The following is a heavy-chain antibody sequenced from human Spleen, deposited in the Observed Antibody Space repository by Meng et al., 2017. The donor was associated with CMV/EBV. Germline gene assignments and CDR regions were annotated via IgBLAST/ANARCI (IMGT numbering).Heavy chain of an antibody. D-gene: IGHD1-1*01. Sequence: ALRISSKASGFSFSHFWMHWIREATGKGLFWVSSIRDDGGGAWYADSLKGRFTISRDNAKNTVYLQMNNLRAEDTAVYYCARDNPDYWGQGTLVTVSS. CDR3: ARDNPDY. CDR1: GFSFSHFW. V-gene: IGHV3-74*01. CDR2: IRDDGGGA. J-gene: IGHJ4*02.